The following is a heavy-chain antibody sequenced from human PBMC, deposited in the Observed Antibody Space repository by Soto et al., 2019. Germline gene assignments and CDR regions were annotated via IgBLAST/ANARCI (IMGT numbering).Heavy chain of an antibody. V-gene: IGHV3-13*05. CDR2: LGAADDP. CDR3: ARGRPYGMDV. J-gene: IGHJ6*02. CDR1: GFSFRDYD. Sequence: GGSLRLSCAASGFSFRDYDMHWVRQRTGKGLEWVSGLGAADDPYYIASVKGRFSVSRDNAQNTLYLQMSSLRVEDTAVYYCARGRPYGMDVWGQGTTVTVSS.